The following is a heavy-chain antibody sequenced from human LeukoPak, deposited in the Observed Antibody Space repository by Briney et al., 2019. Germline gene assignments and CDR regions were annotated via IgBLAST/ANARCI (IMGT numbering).Heavy chain of an antibody. CDR3: TKVSYVRGIVAADPFDY. Sequence: TGGSLRLSCAASGFTFVSYAMNWVRQAPGKGLEWVSIISGGGGTTYYADSVKGRFTISRDSSKSTLYLQMNSLRAEDTAVYYCTKVSYVRGIVAADPFDYWGQGTLVTVSS. CDR2: ISGGGGTT. V-gene: IGHV3-23*01. D-gene: IGHD6-13*01. J-gene: IGHJ4*02. CDR1: GFTFVSYA.